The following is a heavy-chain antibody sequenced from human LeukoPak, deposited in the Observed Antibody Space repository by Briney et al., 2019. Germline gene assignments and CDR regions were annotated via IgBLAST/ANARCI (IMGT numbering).Heavy chain of an antibody. CDR3: ARTYDFGIGPPGDAFDN. D-gene: IGHD3-3*01. J-gene: IGHJ3*02. Sequence: GGSLRLSCAASGFTFTMSSMNWLRQAPGKGLEWIAFIRGRSDTTYYADSVQGRFTISRDNAEDSVYLQMNSLRVEDTAVYYGARTYDFGIGPPGDAFDNWGQGTLVTVFS. V-gene: IGHV3-48*01. CDR2: IRGRSDTT. CDR1: GFTFTMSS.